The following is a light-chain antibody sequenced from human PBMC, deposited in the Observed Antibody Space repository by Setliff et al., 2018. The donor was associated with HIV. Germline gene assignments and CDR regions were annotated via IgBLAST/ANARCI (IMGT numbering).Light chain of an antibody. CDR2: EVS. CDR3: SSYTSSGTLVV. V-gene: IGLV2-14*01. J-gene: IGLJ1*01. Sequence: QAVVTQPASVSGSPGQSITISCTGTNSDIGGYDYVYWYQQQPGKAPKLMIYEVSGRPSGVSYRFSGSKSGTTASLTISGLQTEDEADYFCSSYTSSGTLVVFGTGTKVTVL. CDR1: NSDIGGYDY.